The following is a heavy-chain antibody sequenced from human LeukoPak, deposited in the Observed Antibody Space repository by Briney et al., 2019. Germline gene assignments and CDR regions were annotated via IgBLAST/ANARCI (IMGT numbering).Heavy chain of an antibody. CDR1: GGSISSSSYY. CDR3: ARVPYGNYGGRDYYYYMDV. CDR2: IYYSGST. J-gene: IGHJ6*03. V-gene: IGHV4-39*07. D-gene: IGHD4/OR15-4a*01. Sequence: SETLSLTCTVSGGSISSSSYYWGWIRQPPGKGLEWIGSIYYSGSTYYNPSLKSRVTISVDRSKNQFSLKLSSVTAADTAVYYCARVPYGNYGGRDYYYYMDVWGKGTTVTVSS.